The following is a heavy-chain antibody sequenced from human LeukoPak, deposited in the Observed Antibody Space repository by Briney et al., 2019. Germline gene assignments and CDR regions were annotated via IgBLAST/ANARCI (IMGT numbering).Heavy chain of an antibody. Sequence: GGSLGLSCAASGFTFSSYAMSWVRQAPGKGLEWVSAISGSGGSTYYADSVKGRFTISRDNSKDPLYLQMNSLRAEDTAVYYCAKIGGPNWFDPWGQGTLVTVSS. CDR3: AKIGGPNWFDP. J-gene: IGHJ5*02. CDR1: GFTFSSYA. V-gene: IGHV3-23*01. CDR2: ISGSGGST.